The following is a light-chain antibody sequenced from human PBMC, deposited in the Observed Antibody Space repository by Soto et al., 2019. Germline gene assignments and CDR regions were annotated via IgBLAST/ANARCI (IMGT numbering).Light chain of an antibody. CDR2: EVS. CDR1: SSDVGGYNY. Sequence: QSVLTQPASVSGSPGQSITISCTGTSSDVGGYNYVSWYQQHPGKAPKLMIFEVSNRPSGVSNRFSGSKSGNMASLTISGLQAEDEADYYCSSYTTTTGVFGGGTKVTVL. J-gene: IGLJ3*02. V-gene: IGLV2-14*01. CDR3: SSYTTTTGV.